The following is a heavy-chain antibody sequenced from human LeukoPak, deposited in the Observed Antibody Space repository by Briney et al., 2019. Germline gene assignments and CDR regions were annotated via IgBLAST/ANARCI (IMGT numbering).Heavy chain of an antibody. D-gene: IGHD1-26*01. V-gene: IGHV4-59*08. J-gene: IGHJ4*02. CDR2: IYYSGST. CDR3: ARLASGSYGPLTPFDY. CDR1: GGSISSYY. Sequence: SETLSLTCTVSGGSISSYYWSWIRQPPGKGLEWIGDIYYSGSTNYNPSLKSRVTISVDTSKNQFSLRLSSMTAADTAVYYSARLASGSYGPLTPFDYWGQGTLSPSPQ.